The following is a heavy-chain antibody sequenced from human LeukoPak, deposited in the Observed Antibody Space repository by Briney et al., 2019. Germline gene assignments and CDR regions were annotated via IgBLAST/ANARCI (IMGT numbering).Heavy chain of an antibody. CDR3: TRGRLPADAFDI. D-gene: IGHD2-2*01. V-gene: IGHV1-18*01. CDR1: GYTFTSFG. CDR2: ISTYNSNI. Sequence: ASVTVSFKSSGYTFTSFGFTWVRQAPGQGLEWLGWISTYNSNINYAQNLQDRLTLTTDSSTNTAYMELSSLRSDDTAIYYCTRGRLPADAFDIWGQGTLVTVSS. J-gene: IGHJ3*02.